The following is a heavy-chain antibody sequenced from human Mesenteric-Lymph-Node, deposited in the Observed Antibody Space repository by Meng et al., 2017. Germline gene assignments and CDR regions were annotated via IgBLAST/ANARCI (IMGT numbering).Heavy chain of an antibody. Sequence: LRGSGPGLGRTPAIPYLNLTVSCGTVIRRCYSWSLIREAAGKGLEWIGYIYYCGTTNYNPSRKSQVTISSDTSKNKFSVKLRSVTAADTAVYNCASARSECYQLLRMGGEAFDNWGQGTMVTVSS. J-gene: IGHJ3*02. V-gene: IGHV4-61*10. CDR2: IYYCGTT. CDR3: ASARSECYQLLRMGGEAFDN. CDR1: CGTVIRRCYS. D-gene: IGHD2-2*01.